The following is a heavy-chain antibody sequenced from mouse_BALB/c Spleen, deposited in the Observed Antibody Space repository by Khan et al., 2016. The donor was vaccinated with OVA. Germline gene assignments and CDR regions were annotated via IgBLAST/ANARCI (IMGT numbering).Heavy chain of an antibody. CDR2: INPSNGYA. D-gene: IGHD2-14*01. CDR1: GYTFTSYT. Sequence: QIQLVQSGAELARPGASVKMSCKASGYTFTSYTIHWIKKRPGQGLEWIGYINPSNGYANYNQKFKDKATLTTDKSSTPPYLQLRSLTSDASAVYNWVRDGAYHRNDGWFAYWGQGTLVTVSA. CDR3: VRDGAYHRNDGWFAY. V-gene: IGHV1-4*01. J-gene: IGHJ3*01.